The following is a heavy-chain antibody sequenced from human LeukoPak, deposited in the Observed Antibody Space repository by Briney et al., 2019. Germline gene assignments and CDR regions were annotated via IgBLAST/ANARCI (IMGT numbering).Heavy chain of an antibody. J-gene: IGHJ6*03. CDR3: ARDGLERAETYFYSMDV. CDR2: ISFDESKN. V-gene: IGHV3-30*03. Sequence: GGSLRLSCAASGFTFSSYGMSWVRQAPGKGLEWVGVISFDESKNYYAESVKGRFTISRDNSKNTLYLHMSSLRAEDTATYYCARDGLERAETYFYSMDVWGTGTTVTVSS. D-gene: IGHD3/OR15-3a*01. CDR1: GFTFSSYG.